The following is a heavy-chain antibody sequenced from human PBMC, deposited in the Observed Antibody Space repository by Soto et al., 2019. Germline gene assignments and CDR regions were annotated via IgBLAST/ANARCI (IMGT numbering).Heavy chain of an antibody. CDR1: GYSFTSYW. J-gene: IGHJ4*02. CDR3: ARLGVVGTAALTX. V-gene: IGHV5-51*01. Sequence: GEALKISCKGSGYSFTSYWIGWVRQMPGKGLELMVIIYPGDSDTRYSPSFQGQVTISADKSIRTAYLQWSSLKASDTAMYYCARLGVVGTAALTXWGQGTLFTVSX. D-gene: IGHD2-2*01. CDR2: IYPGDSDT.